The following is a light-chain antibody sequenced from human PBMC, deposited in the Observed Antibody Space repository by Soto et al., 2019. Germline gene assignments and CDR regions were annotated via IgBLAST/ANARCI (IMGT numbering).Light chain of an antibody. J-gene: IGLJ3*02. Sequence: QSVLTQPPSASGTPGQTVTISCSGSSSNIGNNPVNWYQQVPGTAPKLLIYGHNQRPSGVPDRFSGPKSGTSASLAISGLQSEDEADYFCAAWDDSLLGWMFGDGTKVTVL. CDR3: AAWDDSLLGWM. CDR1: SSNIGNNP. CDR2: GHN. V-gene: IGLV1-44*01.